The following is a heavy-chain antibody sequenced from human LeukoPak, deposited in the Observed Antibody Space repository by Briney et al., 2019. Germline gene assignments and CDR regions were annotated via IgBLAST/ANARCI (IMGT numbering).Heavy chain of an antibody. CDR1: GYTFTNYY. J-gene: IGHJ3*02. CDR3: ARGSRIAVAGIDAFDI. V-gene: IGHV1-46*01. Sequence: ASVKVSCKASGYTFTNYYMHWVRQAPGQGLEWMGIINPSGGSTTYAQKFQGRVTMTRDTSTSTVYMELSSLRSEDTAVYYCARGSRIAVAGIDAFDIWGQGTMVTVSS. D-gene: IGHD6-19*01. CDR2: INPSGGST.